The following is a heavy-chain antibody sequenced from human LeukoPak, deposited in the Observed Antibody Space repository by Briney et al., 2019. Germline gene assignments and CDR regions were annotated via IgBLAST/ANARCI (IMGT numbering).Heavy chain of an antibody. CDR1: GHTFTRYY. V-gene: IGHV1-2*02. Sequence: GPSVKVSCKPSGHTFTRYYMHWVRQAPGQGLEWMGWINPTSGGTNYAQKFQGRVTMTRDTCISTAYMELSRLRSDDTAVYYCARVAQTRFDTWGQGTLVTVSS. CDR2: INPTSGGT. D-gene: IGHD1/OR15-1a*01. CDR3: ARVAQTRFDT. J-gene: IGHJ5*02.